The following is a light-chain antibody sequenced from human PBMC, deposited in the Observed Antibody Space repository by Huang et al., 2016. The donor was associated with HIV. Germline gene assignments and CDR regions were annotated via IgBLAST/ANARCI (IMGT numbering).Light chain of an antibody. V-gene: IGKV2-24*01. J-gene: IGKJ2*01. CDR3: TQGTQFPFT. Sequence: DIVMTQTPLSSPVTLGQPASIPCRSSQSLVHRVGNTYLSWLQQRPGQPPRVLIYKTSTRFSGVPDRFSGSGAGTDFTLKISRVEAEDVGVYFCTQGTQFPFTFGQGTKLEIK. CDR2: KTS. CDR1: QSLVHRVGNTY.